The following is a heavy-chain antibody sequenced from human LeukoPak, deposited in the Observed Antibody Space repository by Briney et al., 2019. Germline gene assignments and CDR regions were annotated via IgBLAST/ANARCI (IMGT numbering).Heavy chain of an antibody. D-gene: IGHD3-22*01. CDR3: TGDYYDSSGYYWSGDDYYYYMDV. CDR1: GGTFSSYA. Sequence: SVKVSCKASGGTFSSYAISWVRQAPGQGLEWMGRIIPIFGTANYAQKFQGRVTITADKSTSTAYMELSSLRSEDTAVYYCTGDYYDSSGYYWSGDDYYYYMDVWGKGTTVTVSS. V-gene: IGHV1-69*06. CDR2: IIPIFGTA. J-gene: IGHJ6*03.